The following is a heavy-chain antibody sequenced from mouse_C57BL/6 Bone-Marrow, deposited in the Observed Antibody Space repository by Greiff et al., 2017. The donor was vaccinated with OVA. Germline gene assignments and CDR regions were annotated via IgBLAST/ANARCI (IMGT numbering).Heavy chain of an antibody. Sequence: EVQRVESGGGLVQPGGSMKLSCVASGFTFSNYWMNWVRQSPEKGLEWVAQIRLKSDNYATHYAESVKGRFTISRDDSKSSVYLQMNNLRAEDTGIYYCTAYYSKRGYFDYWGQGTTLTVSS. CDR1: GFTFSNYW. CDR2: IRLKSDNYAT. V-gene: IGHV6-3*01. CDR3: TAYYSKRGYFDY. J-gene: IGHJ2*01. D-gene: IGHD2-5*01.